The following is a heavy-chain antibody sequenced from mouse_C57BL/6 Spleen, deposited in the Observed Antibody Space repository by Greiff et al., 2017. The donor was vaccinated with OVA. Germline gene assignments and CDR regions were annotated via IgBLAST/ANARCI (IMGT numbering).Heavy chain of an antibody. Sequence: QVQLKQSGAELVRPGTSVKMSCKASGYTFTNYWIGWAKQRPGHGLEWIGDIYPGGGYTNYNEKFKGKATLTADKSSSTAYMQFSSLTSEDSAIYYCARRYDYDGGAFDYWGQGTTLTVSS. J-gene: IGHJ2*01. V-gene: IGHV1-63*01. D-gene: IGHD2-4*01. CDR2: IYPGGGYT. CDR1: GYTFTNYW. CDR3: ARRYDYDGGAFDY.